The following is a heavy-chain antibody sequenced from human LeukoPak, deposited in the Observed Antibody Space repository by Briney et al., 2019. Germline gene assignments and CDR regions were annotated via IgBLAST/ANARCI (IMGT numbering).Heavy chain of an antibody. D-gene: IGHD3-16*02. J-gene: IGHJ5*02. CDR1: GGSFSGYY. CDR3: ARGRGDYVWGSYRGNWFDP. Sequence: SETLSLTCAVYGGSFSGYYWSWIRQPPGKGLEWIGEINHSGSTNYNPSLKSRVTISVDTSKNQFSLKLSSVTAADTAVYYCARGRGDYVWGSYRGNWFDPWGQGTLVTVSS. CDR2: INHSGST. V-gene: IGHV4-34*01.